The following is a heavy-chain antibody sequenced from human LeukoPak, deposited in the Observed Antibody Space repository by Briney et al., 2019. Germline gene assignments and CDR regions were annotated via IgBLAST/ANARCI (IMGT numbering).Heavy chain of an antibody. J-gene: IGHJ4*02. Sequence: PGGSLRLSCAASGFTFSNYSMNWVRQAPGKGLEWVSYISRSSTTIYYADSVKGRFTISRDNAKNSLYLQMNSLRAEDTAVYYCASLQNSAGFDYWGQGTLVTVSS. D-gene: IGHD6-19*01. CDR1: GFTFSNYS. CDR3: ASLQNSAGFDY. V-gene: IGHV3-48*04. CDR2: ISRSSTTI.